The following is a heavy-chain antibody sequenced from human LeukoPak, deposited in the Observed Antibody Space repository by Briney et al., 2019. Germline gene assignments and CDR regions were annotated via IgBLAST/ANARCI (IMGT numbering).Heavy chain of an antibody. D-gene: IGHD3-9*01. J-gene: IGHJ4*02. V-gene: IGHV3-66*01. CDR3: ARSNGFDWSQYYFDY. CDR1: GFTVSSNY. Sequence: GGSLRLSCAASGFTVSSNYMSWVRQAPGKGLEWVSVTYSGGSTYYADSVKGRFTISRDNSKNTLYLQMNSLRAEDTAVYYCARSNGFDWSQYYFDYWGQGTLVTVSS. CDR2: TYSGGST.